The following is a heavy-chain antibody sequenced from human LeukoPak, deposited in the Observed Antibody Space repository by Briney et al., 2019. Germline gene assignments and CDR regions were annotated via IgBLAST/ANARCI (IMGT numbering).Heavy chain of an antibody. J-gene: IGHJ6*02. CDR2: LWSDGSNT. Sequence: GESLRLSCAASGFTFSIYDMNWVRQAPGKSLEWVAFLWSDGSNTNYADSVKGRFTISRDVSKNSLYLQMNSLRVEDTAVYYCARDGPHYDLDVWGQGTTVTVSS. CDR1: GFTFSIYD. V-gene: IGHV3-33*08. CDR3: ARDGPHYDLDV. D-gene: IGHD3-3*01.